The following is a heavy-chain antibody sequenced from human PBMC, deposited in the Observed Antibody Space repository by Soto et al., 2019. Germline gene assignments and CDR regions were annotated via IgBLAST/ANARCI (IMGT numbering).Heavy chain of an antibody. CDR3: ARASGSYDDYFDY. CDR1: GFTFSSYA. D-gene: IGHD1-26*01. Sequence: GGSLRLSCAASGFTFSSYAMSWVRQAPGKGLEWVSAISGSGGSTYYADSVKGRFTISRDNSKNTLHLQMNSLRAEDTAVYYCARASGSYDDYFDYWGQGTLVTVSS. CDR2: ISGSGGST. J-gene: IGHJ4*02. V-gene: IGHV3-23*01.